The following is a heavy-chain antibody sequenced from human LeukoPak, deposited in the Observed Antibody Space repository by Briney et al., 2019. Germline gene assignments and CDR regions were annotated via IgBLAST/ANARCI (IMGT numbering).Heavy chain of an antibody. CDR2: IYTSGST. V-gene: IGHV4-4*07. CDR3: ARGAVHWFDP. Sequence: SETLSLTCTVSGGSISSYYWSWIRQPARKGLEWIGRIYTSGSTNYNPSLKSRVTISVDKSKNQFSLKLSSVTAADTAVYYCARGAVHWFDPWGQGTLVTVSS. J-gene: IGHJ5*02. CDR1: GGSISSYY. D-gene: IGHD2-2*01.